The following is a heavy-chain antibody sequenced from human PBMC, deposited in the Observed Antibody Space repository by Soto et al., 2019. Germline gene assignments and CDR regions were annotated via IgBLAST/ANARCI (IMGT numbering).Heavy chain of an antibody. CDR3: ARGQSGYDFNRFDP. V-gene: IGHV4-31*03. D-gene: IGHD5-12*01. Sequence: SETLSLTCTVSGGSISSGGYYWSWIRQHPGKGLEWIGYIYYSGSTYYNPSLKSRVTISVDTSKNQFSLKLSSVTAADTAVYYCARGQSGYDFNRFDPWGQRTLVTVSS. J-gene: IGHJ5*02. CDR1: GGSISSGGYY. CDR2: IYYSGST.